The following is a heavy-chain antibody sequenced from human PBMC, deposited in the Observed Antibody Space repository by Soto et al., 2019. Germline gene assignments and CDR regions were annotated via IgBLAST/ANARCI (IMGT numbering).Heavy chain of an antibody. Sequence: GASVKVSCKASGYTFTGYYMHWVRQAPGQGLEWMGWINPNSGGTNYAQKFQGRVTMTRDTSISTAYMELSRLRSDDTAVYCCARVMLAAHSGDYWGQGTLVTVSS. CDR3: ARVMLAAHSGDY. V-gene: IGHV1-2*02. J-gene: IGHJ4*02. CDR1: GYTFTGYY. CDR2: INPNSGGT. D-gene: IGHD2-15*01.